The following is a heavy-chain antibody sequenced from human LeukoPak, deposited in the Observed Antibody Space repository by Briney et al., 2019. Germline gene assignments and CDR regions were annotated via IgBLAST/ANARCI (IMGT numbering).Heavy chain of an antibody. Sequence: SETLSLTCAVYGGSFSGYYWSWIRQPPGKGLEWIGEINHSGSTNYNPSLKSRVTISVDTSKNQFSLKLSSVTAADTAVYYCARGEPRIAAAGRHFDYWSQGTLVTVSS. D-gene: IGHD6-13*01. CDR1: GGSFSGYY. CDR3: ARGEPRIAAAGRHFDY. J-gene: IGHJ4*02. CDR2: INHSGST. V-gene: IGHV4-34*01.